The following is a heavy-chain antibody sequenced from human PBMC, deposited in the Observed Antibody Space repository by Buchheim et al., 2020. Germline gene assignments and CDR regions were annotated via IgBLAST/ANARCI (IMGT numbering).Heavy chain of an antibody. V-gene: IGHV1-46*01. J-gene: IGHJ6*02. CDR1: GYTFTSYY. D-gene: IGHD2-15*01. Sequence: QVQLVQSGAEVKKPGPSVKVSCKASGYTFTSYYMHWVRQAPGQGLEWMGMINPSGGSTTYAQKLKGRVTMTRDTSTSPVYMELSSLRSEDTAVYYCTRMSAATDYYYGMDVWGQGTT. CDR2: INPSGGST. CDR3: TRMSAATDYYYGMDV.